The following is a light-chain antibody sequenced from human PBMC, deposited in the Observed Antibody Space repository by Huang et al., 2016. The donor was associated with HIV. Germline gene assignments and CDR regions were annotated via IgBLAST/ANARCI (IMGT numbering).Light chain of an antibody. CDR2: AAS. Sequence: DIQMTQCPSSLSASVGDRVTITCRASQSINTYLNWFQQKPGKAPKVLISAASTLQSEVPSRFSGGGSGTHFTLTITSLQPEDFATYYCQQTYTGVTFGQGTKVEIK. J-gene: IGKJ1*01. CDR1: QSINTY. V-gene: IGKV1-39*01. CDR3: QQTYTGVT.